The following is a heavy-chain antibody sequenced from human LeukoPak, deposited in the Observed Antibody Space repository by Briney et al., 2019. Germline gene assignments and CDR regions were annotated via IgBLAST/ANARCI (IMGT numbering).Heavy chain of an antibody. Sequence: SETLSLTCAVYGGSFSGYYWSWIRQPPGKGLEWIGEINHSGSTNYNPSLKSRVTISVDTSKNQFSLKLSSVTAADTAVYHCAREISTSCSYDYWGQGTLVTVSS. CDR1: GGSFSGYY. D-gene: IGHD2-2*01. CDR2: INHSGST. J-gene: IGHJ4*02. V-gene: IGHV4-34*01. CDR3: AREISTSCSYDY.